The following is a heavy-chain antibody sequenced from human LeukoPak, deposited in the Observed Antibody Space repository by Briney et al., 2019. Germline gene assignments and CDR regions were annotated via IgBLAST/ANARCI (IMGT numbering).Heavy chain of an antibody. J-gene: IGHJ4*02. CDR1: GGSISSSNW. CDR2: IYHSGST. CDR3: ARVRIAVDEVYFDY. D-gene: IGHD6-19*01. V-gene: IGHV4-4*02. Sequence: SGTLSLTCAVSGGSISSSNWWSWVRQPPGEGLEWIGEIYHSGSTNYNPSLKSRVTISVDKSKNQFSLKLSSVTAADTAVYYCARVRIAVDEVYFDYWGQGTLVTVSS.